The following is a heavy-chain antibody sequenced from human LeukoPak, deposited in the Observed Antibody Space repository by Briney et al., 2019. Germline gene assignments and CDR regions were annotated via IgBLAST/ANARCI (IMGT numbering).Heavy chain of an antibody. Sequence: SETLSLTCTVSGGSISSSSYYWGWLRQPPGKGLEWIGSIYYSGSTYYNPSLKSRVTISVDTSKNQFSLKLSSVTAADTAVYYCAREYCSGGSCYLDYWGQGTLVTVSS. CDR3: AREYCSGGSCYLDY. D-gene: IGHD2-15*01. J-gene: IGHJ4*02. V-gene: IGHV4-39*07. CDR2: IYYSGST. CDR1: GGSISSSSYY.